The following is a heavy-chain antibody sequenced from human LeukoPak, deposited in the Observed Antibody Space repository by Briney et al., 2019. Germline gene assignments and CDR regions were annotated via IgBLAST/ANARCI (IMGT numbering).Heavy chain of an antibody. V-gene: IGHV3-30*02. Sequence: GGSLRLSCAASGFTFSSYGMHWVRQAPGKGLEWVAFIRYDGSNKYYADSVKGRFTISRDNSKNTLYLQMNSLRAEDTAVYYCAKEGSYYYDSSGYPSLGYFQHWGQGTLVTVSS. CDR2: IRYDGSNK. CDR3: AKEGSYYYDSSGYPSLGYFQH. D-gene: IGHD3-22*01. J-gene: IGHJ1*01. CDR1: GFTFSSYG.